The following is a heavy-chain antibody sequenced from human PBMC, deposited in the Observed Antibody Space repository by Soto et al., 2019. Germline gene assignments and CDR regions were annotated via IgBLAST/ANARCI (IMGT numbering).Heavy chain of an antibody. CDR2: IYYTGST. Sequence: SETLSLTCTVSGDSINNYYWSWIRQPPGKTLEWIGYIYYTGSTTYNPSLESRVTMSVDASRNQFSLKLSSVNAADTAVYHCAKYRRTAAEGNSLGYWGRGTLVTLCS. V-gene: IGHV4-59*01. CDR3: AKYRRTAAEGNSLGY. J-gene: IGHJ4*02. D-gene: IGHD6-13*01. CDR1: GDSINNYY.